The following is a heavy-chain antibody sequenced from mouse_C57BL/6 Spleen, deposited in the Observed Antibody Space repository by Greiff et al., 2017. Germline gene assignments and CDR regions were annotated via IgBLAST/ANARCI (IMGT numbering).Heavy chain of an antibody. CDR3: ASDGGGAMDY. CDR1: GYTFTSYW. CDR2: IYPSDSET. D-gene: IGHD2-3*01. J-gene: IGHJ4*01. V-gene: IGHV1-61*01. Sequence: VQLQQPGAELVRPGSSVKLSCKASGYTFTSYWMGWVKQRPGQGLEWIGNIYPSDSETHYNQKFKDKATLTVDKSSSTAYMQLSSLASEDSAVCSCASDGGGAMDYWGQGTSVTVSS.